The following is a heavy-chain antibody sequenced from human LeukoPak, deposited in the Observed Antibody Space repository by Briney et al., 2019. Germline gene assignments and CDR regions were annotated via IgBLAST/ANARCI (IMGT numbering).Heavy chain of an antibody. Sequence: GSVKVSCKASGYTFTRYCISWVRQAPGQGLEWMGWISAYNGNTNYAQKLQGRVTMTTDTSTSTAYMELRSLRSDDTAVSYCARDGFGELLSVDYWGQGTLVTVSS. V-gene: IGHV1-18*04. CDR3: ARDGFGELLSVDY. CDR1: GYTFTRYC. D-gene: IGHD3-10*01. CDR2: ISAYNGNT. J-gene: IGHJ4*02.